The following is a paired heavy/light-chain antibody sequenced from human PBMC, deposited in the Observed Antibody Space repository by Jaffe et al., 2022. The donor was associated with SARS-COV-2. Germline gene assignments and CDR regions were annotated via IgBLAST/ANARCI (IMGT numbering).Light chain of an antibody. Sequence: EIVLTQSPGTLSLSPGERATLSCRASQSVSSSYLAWYQQRPGQAPRLLMYGASSRATGIPDRFRGSGSGTDHTLTISRLEPEDFAVYYCQQYVSSPATFGQGTKVEIK. CDR3: QQYVSSPAT. CDR1: QSVSSSY. V-gene: IGKV3-20*01. J-gene: IGKJ1*01. CDR2: GAS.
Heavy chain of an antibody. V-gene: IGHV4-39*01. CDR3: ARSWYQRGRGEDAFDI. D-gene: IGHD3-10*01. Sequence: QLQLQESGPGLVKPSETLSLTCTVSGGSISSSSYYWGCIRQPPGKGLEWIGNIFYNGNTYYNPSLKSRVTISVDTSKNQFSLNLSSVTAADTAVYYCARSWYQRGRGEDAFDIWGQGTMVTVSS. CDR1: GGSISSSSYY. J-gene: IGHJ3*02. CDR2: IFYNGNT.